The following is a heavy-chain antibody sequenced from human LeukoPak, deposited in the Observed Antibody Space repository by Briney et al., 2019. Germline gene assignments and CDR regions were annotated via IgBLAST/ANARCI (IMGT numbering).Heavy chain of an antibody. CDR1: GFTFRNYW. V-gene: IGHV3-7*01. D-gene: IGHD2-15*01. CDR2: IKEDGSEN. J-gene: IGHJ4*02. CDR3: ARDQEGGDGSCYFDF. Sequence: GGSLRLSCAASGFTFRNYWMSWVRQAPGKGLEWVANIKEDGSENYYVDSVKGRFVISRDNAKNSLYLQMDSLRVDDTAIYYCARDQEGGDGSCYFDFWGQGALVTVSS.